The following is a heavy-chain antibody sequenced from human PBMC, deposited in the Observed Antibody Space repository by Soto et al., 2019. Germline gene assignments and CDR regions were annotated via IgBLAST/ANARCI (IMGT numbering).Heavy chain of an antibody. V-gene: IGHV3-30*18. J-gene: IGHJ4*02. D-gene: IGHD3-10*01. CDR3: AKETGADY. CDR1: GFTFSSYG. Sequence: HVQLVESGGGVVQPGRSLRLSCAASGFTFSSYGMYWVRQAPGKGLEWVARISYDGSDQFYGDSVKGRFTISRDNSKNILYVQMNSLRSEDTAVYYCAKETGADYWGQGTVVTVSA. CDR2: ISYDGSDQ.